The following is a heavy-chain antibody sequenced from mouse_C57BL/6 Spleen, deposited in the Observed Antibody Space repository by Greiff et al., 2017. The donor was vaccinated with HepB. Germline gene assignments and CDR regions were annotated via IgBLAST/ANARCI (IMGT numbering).Heavy chain of an antibody. D-gene: IGHD2-3*01. CDR3: ARGGYDGYYCDY. Sequence: EVQLQQSGPELVKPGASVKMSCKASGYTFTDYNMHWVKQSHGKSLEWIGYINPNNGGTSYNQKFKGKATLTVNKSSSTAYMELRSLTSEDSAVYYCARGGYDGYYCDYWGQGTTLTVSS. CDR2: INPNNGGT. V-gene: IGHV1-22*01. J-gene: IGHJ2*01. CDR1: GYTFTDYN.